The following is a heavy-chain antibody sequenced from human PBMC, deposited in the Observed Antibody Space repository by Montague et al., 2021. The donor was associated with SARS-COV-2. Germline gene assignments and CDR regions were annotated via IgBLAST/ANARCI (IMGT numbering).Heavy chain of an antibody. V-gene: IGHV3-30-3*01. Sequence: SLRLSCAASGFTFSSYAMHWVRQAPGKGLEWVAVISYDGSNKYYADSVXGLFTISRDNSKNTLYLQMNSLRAEDTAVYYCAREYYDILTGYLAHYYYYGMDVWGQGTTVTVSS. J-gene: IGHJ6*02. CDR2: ISYDGSNK. CDR1: GFTFSSYA. CDR3: AREYYDILTGYLAHYYYYGMDV. D-gene: IGHD3-9*01.